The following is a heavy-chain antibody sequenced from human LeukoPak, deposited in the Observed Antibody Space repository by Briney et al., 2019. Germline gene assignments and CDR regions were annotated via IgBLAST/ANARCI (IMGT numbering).Heavy chain of an antibody. Sequence: EASVKVSCKASGYTFTGYYMHWVRQAPGQGLEWMGWINPNSGGTNYAQEFQGRVTMTRDTSISTAYMELSRLRSDDTAVYYCARVDTAMDYYYYYGMDVWGQGTTVTVS. CDR3: ARVDTAMDYYYYYGMDV. V-gene: IGHV1-2*02. CDR1: GYTFTGYY. CDR2: INPNSGGT. J-gene: IGHJ6*01. D-gene: IGHD5-18*01.